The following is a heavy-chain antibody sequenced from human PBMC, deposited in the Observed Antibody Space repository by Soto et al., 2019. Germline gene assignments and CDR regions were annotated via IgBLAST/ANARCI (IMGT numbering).Heavy chain of an antibody. CDR3: ARGYGVKSGTFDF. CDR1: GFTFSSYD. Sequence: QVQLVESGGGVVQPGRSLRLSCAASGFTFSSYDMHWVRQAPGKGLDWVAVIWYDGSNKDYADSVKGRFTISRDNSQNTLYLQMNILRGEDTAVYYCARGYGVKSGTFDFWGQGTMVSVSS. D-gene: IGHD4-17*01. J-gene: IGHJ3*01. V-gene: IGHV3-33*01. CDR2: IWYDGSNK.